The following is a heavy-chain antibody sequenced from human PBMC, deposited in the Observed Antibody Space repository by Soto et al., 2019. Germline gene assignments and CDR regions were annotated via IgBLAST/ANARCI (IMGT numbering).Heavy chain of an antibody. CDR1: GFSFSTYP. CDR3: AKVAYDSSGYYYD. D-gene: IGHD3-22*01. J-gene: IGHJ4*02. Sequence: GGSLRLSCAASGFSFSTYPMSWVRQAPGKGLEWVSAISGSGGSTYYADSVKGRFTISRDNSKNTLYLQMNSLRAEDTAVYYCAKVAYDSSGYYYDWGQGTLVTVSS. CDR2: ISGSGGST. V-gene: IGHV3-23*01.